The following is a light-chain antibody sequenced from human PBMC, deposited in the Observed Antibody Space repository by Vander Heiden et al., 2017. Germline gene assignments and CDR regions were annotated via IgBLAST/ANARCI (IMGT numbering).Light chain of an antibody. J-gene: IGKJ4*01. CDR1: QSVSNY. V-gene: IGKV3-11*01. Sequence: IVLTPSPATLSLSPGERATLSCRASQSVSNYLAWYQQKPGQAPRLLIYDAANSATGIPARFSGSGSGTDFTLTISSLEPEDVAGYYCQQRSNWPPRTFGGGTKVEIK. CDR2: DAA. CDR3: QQRSNWPPRT.